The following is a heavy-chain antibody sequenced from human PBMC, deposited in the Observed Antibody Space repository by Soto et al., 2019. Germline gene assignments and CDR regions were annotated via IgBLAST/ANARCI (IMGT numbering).Heavy chain of an antibody. CDR1: GYSFTSYW. CDR3: ARHLVGSTRGNFDY. D-gene: IGHD2-2*01. Sequence: GESLKISWKTSGYSFTSYWIGWVRQMPGKGMEWMGNIYPYDSDTRYSPSFQGQVTISADTSITTAYLQWSGLRASDTAMYFCARHLVGSTRGNFDYWGQGTLVTVSS. J-gene: IGHJ4*01. CDR2: IYPYDSDT. V-gene: IGHV5-51*01.